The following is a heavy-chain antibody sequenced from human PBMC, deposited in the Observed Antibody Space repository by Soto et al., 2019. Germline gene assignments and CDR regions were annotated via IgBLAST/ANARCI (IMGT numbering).Heavy chain of an antibody. D-gene: IGHD3-16*01. V-gene: IGHV4-30-4*01. CDR1: GGSISSGDYY. CDR3: ARAGGGTDDAFDI. J-gene: IGHJ3*02. CDR2: IYYSWST. Sequence: TLSLSCPVSGGSISSGDYYGSWIRQPPGKGLEWIGYIYYSWSTYYNPSLKSRVTISVDTSKNQFSLKLSSVTAADTAVYSCARAGGGTDDAFDIWGQGTMVTVSS.